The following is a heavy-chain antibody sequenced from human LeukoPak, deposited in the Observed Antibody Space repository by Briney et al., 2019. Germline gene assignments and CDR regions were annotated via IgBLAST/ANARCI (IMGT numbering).Heavy chain of an antibody. CDR1: GFTFSSYE. CDR2: ISSSGSTI. CDR3: ARDESGSYYSMSDY. V-gene: IGHV3-48*03. D-gene: IGHD1-26*01. J-gene: IGHJ4*02. Sequence: SGGSLRLSCAASGFTFSSYEMNWVRQAPGKGLEWVSYISSSGSTIYYADSVKSRFTISRDNAKNSLYLQMNSLRAEDTAVYYCARDESGSYYSMSDYWGQGTLVTVSS.